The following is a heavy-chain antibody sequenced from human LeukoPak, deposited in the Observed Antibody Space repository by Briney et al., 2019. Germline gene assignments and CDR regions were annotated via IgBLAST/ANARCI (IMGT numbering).Heavy chain of an antibody. CDR2: IDWDDDK. CDR1: GFSLSTSGMC. Sequence: SGPALVKPTPPLTLTCTFSGFSLSTSGMCVSWIRQPPGKALEWLALIDWDDDKYYSTSLKTRLTISKDTSKNQVVLTMTNMDPVDTATYYCARSYYYGSGSYHNWFDPWGQGTLVTVSS. CDR3: ARSYYYGSGSYHNWFDP. V-gene: IGHV2-70*01. D-gene: IGHD3-10*01. J-gene: IGHJ5*02.